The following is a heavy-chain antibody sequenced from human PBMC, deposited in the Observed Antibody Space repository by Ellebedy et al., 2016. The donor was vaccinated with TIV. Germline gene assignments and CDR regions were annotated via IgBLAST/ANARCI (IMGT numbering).Heavy chain of an antibody. CDR2: ISYSGTT. V-gene: IGHV4-39*01. CDR1: GDTISSNIYS. Sequence: SETLSLXCTVSGDTISSNIYSWGWIRKTPGMGLEWIGSISYSGTTSYNPSLKSRVTIAVDTSKNLFSLKLTSVTAADTAVYYCARAWGDNGDPSIDYWGQGALVTVSS. CDR3: ARAWGDNGDPSIDY. J-gene: IGHJ4*02. D-gene: IGHD4-17*01.